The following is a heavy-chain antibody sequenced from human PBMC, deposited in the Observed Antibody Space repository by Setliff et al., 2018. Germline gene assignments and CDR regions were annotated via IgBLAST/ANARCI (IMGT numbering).Heavy chain of an antibody. CDR1: GFSFSNYG. Sequence: VKVSCKASGFSFSNYGITWVRQAPGRGLEWLGWISGYTGNTNSVQKLRGRVTMTTGTSTSTAYLELGSLTTDDTAVYYCARDEASCGGDCYSRGYFDFWGQGTLVTVSS. J-gene: IGHJ4*02. CDR2: ISGYTGNT. CDR3: ARDEASCGGDCYSRGYFDF. D-gene: IGHD2-21*01. V-gene: IGHV1-18*01.